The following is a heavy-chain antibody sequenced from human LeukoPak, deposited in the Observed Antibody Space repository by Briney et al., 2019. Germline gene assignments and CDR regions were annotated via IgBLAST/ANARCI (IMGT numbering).Heavy chain of an antibody. CDR3: AKGGNYVWGSYRPSPFDY. CDR1: GFTFSSYA. D-gene: IGHD3-16*02. CDR2: ISGSGGST. Sequence: GGSLRLSCAASGFTFSSYAMSWVRQAPGKGLEWVSAISGSGGSTYYADSVKGRFTISRDNSKNTLYLQMNSLRAEDTAVYYCAKGGNYVWGSYRPSPFDYWGQGTLVTVSS. J-gene: IGHJ4*02. V-gene: IGHV3-23*01.